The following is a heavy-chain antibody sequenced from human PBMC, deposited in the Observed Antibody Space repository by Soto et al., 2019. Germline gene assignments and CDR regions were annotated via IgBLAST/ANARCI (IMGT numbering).Heavy chain of an antibody. CDR2: MYHSGST. D-gene: IGHD2-2*01. J-gene: IGHJ4*02. V-gene: IGHV4-30-2*01. Sequence: PTETLSLTCAVSGGSLSSGGFSWSWIRQPPGKGLEWIGYMYHSGSTYYNPSLKSRVTISIDRSKNQFSLKLSSVTAADTAVYYCARVPAYWGQGILVPSPQ. CDR3: ARVPAY. CDR1: GGSLSSGGFS.